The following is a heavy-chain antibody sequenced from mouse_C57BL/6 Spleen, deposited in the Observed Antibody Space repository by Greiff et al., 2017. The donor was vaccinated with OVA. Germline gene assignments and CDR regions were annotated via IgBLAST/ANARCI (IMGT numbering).Heavy chain of an antibody. CDR1: GYAFSSSW. V-gene: IGHV1-82*01. CDR2: IYPGDGDT. CDR3: ARGGNYPFAY. D-gene: IGHD2-1*01. J-gene: IGHJ3*01. Sequence: QVQLKESGPELVKPGASVKISCKASGYAFSSSWMNWVKQRPGKGLEWIGRIYPGDGDTNYNGKFKGKATLTADKSSSTAYMQLSSLTSEDSAVYFCARGGNYPFAYWGQGTLVTVSA.